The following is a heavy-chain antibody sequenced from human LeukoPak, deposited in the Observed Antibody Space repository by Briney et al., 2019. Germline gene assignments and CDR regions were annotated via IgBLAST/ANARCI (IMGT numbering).Heavy chain of an antibody. CDR3: ASNYYGSGSYNRFDY. CDR1: GASISSYY. V-gene: IGHV4-30-4*01. J-gene: IGHJ4*02. D-gene: IGHD3-10*01. Sequence: SETLSLTCTVSGASISSYYWSWIRQPPGKGLEWIGYIYYSGSTYYNPSLKSRVTISVDTSKNQFSLKLSSVTAADTAVYYCASNYYGSGSYNRFDYWGQGTLVTVSS. CDR2: IYYSGST.